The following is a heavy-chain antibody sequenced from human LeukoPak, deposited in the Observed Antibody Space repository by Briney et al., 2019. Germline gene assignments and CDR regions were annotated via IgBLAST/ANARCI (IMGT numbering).Heavy chain of an antibody. V-gene: IGHV5-51*01. Sequence: GESLKISCKGSGYSFTRYWIGWVRLMPGKSLEWMGNIYPGDSDTRYSPSFEGQVTFSADKSISTAFLQWSSLKASDTAMYYCARWGGTSWTGYDYWGQGTLVTVSS. CDR3: ARWGGTSWTGYDY. CDR2: IYPGDSDT. J-gene: IGHJ4*02. D-gene: IGHD3/OR15-3a*01. CDR1: GYSFTRYW.